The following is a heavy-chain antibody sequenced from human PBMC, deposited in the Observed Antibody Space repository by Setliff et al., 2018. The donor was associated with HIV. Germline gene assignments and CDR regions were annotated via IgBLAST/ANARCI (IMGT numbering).Heavy chain of an antibody. V-gene: IGHV1-2*06. CDR2: INPNNGGT. CDR1: GYTFTDYY. CDR3: ERDRPYLVRGASPQYYYGMDV. J-gene: IGHJ6*02. Sequence: ASVKVSCKASGYTFTDYYIHWVRQAPGQGLEWMGRINPNNGGTNYAQKFQGRVTMTRDTSISTAYMELSRRRSDDTAVYYCERDRPYLVRGASPQYYYGMDVWGQGTTVTVSS. D-gene: IGHD3-9*01.